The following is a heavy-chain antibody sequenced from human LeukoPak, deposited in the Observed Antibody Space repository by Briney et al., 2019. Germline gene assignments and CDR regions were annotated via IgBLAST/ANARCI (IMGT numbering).Heavy chain of an antibody. CDR1: GGSISNTSYY. D-gene: IGHD3-9*01. CDR2: TYYSGST. Sequence: SETLSLTCTVSGGSISNTSYYWGWIRQPPGKGLEWIGATYYSGSTYLNLSLKSRVTMSVDTSENQFFLKLSSVTAADTAVYYCASQYYDILTGYPYYFDYWGQGTLVTVSS. V-gene: IGHV4-39*01. J-gene: IGHJ4*02. CDR3: ASQYYDILTGYPYYFDY.